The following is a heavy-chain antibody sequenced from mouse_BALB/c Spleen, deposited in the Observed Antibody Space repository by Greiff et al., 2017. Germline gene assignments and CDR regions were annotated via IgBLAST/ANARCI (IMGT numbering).Heavy chain of an antibody. CDR2: ISSGSSTI. CDR3: ARELAGNYAMDY. V-gene: IGHV5-17*02. Sequence: EVHLVESGGGLVQPGGSRKLSCAASGFTFSSFGMHWVRQAPEKGLGWVAYISSGSSTIYYADTVKGRFTISRDNPKNTLFLQMTSLRSEDTAMYYCARELAGNYAMDYWGQGTSVTVSS. CDR1: GFTFSSFG. J-gene: IGHJ4*01.